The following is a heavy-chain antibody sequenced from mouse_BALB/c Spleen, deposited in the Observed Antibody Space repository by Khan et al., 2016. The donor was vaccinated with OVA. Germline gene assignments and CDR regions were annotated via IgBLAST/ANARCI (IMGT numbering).Heavy chain of an antibody. J-gene: IGHJ3*01. CDR2: INTYTGEP. V-gene: IGHV9-3-1*01. CDR1: GYTFTDYG. Sequence: QIQLVQSGPELKKPGETVKISCKASGYTFTDYGMNWVKQAPGKGLKWMGYINTYTGEPTYADDFKGRFAFSLETSARTAYLHINNLKKEDTATYFCARSPTWFAYWGQGTLVTVSA. CDR3: ARSPTWFAY.